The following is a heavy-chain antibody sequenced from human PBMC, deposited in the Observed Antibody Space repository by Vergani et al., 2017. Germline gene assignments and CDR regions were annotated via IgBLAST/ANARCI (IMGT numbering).Heavy chain of an antibody. D-gene: IGHD2-15*01. V-gene: IGHV3-48*03. J-gene: IGHJ4*02. CDR3: ARDRLDIVVVVAATRGY. CDR2: ISSSGSTI. Sequence: EVQLVESGGGLVQPGGSLRLSCAASGFTFSSYEMNWVRQAPGKGLEWVSYISSSGSTIYYADSVKGRFTISRDNAKNSLYLQMNSLRAEDTAVYYCARDRLDIVVVVAATRGYWGQGTLVTVSS. CDR1: GFTFSSYE.